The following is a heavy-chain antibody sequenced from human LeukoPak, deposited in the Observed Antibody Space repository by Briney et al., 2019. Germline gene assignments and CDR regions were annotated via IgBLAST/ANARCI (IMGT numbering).Heavy chain of an antibody. J-gene: IGHJ4*02. CDR3: ASYDRRGFDY. CDR1: GGSISSSSYY. Sequence: SETLSLTCTVSGGSISSSSYYWGWIRQPPGKGLEWIGSIYRSGSTYYNPSLKSRVTISVDTSKNQFSLKLSSVTAADTAVYYCASYDRRGFDYWGQGTLVTVSS. CDR2: IYRSGST. D-gene: IGHD3-22*01. V-gene: IGHV4-39*07.